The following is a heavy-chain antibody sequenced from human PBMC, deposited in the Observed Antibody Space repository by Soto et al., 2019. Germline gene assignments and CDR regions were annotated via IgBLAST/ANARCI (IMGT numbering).Heavy chain of an antibody. CDR3: ARLTVRGKYFDY. J-gene: IGHJ4*02. CDR1: GGSISSGGYY. Sequence: LSLTCTVSGGSISSGGYYWSWIRQHPGKGLEWIGYIYYSGSTYYNPSLKSRVTISVDTSKNQFSLKLSSVTAADTAVYYCARLTVRGKYFDYWGQGTLVTAPQ. V-gene: IGHV4-31*03. CDR2: IYYSGST. D-gene: IGHD3-10*01.